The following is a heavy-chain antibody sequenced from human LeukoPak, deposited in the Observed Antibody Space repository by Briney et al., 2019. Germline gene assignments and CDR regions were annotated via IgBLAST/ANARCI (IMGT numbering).Heavy chain of an antibody. J-gene: IGHJ4*02. V-gene: IGHV4-4*02. Sequence: PSETLSLTCAVSGGSISSSNWWSWVRQPPGKGLEWIGEIYHSGSTNYNPSLKSRVTISVDKSKNQFSLNLSSVTAADTAVYYCARGDYYDSSGYYWYDYWGQGTLVTVSS. CDR3: ARGDYYDSSGYYWYDY. D-gene: IGHD3-22*01. CDR2: IYHSGST. CDR1: GGSISSSNW.